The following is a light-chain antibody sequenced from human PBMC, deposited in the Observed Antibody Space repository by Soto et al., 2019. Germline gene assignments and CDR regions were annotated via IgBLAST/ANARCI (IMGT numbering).Light chain of an antibody. CDR2: DAS. V-gene: IGKV1-5*01. CDR3: QQYNNYSLT. Sequence: DIQMTQSPSTLSASVGDRVTITCRASQSISSWLAWYQQKPGKAPKLLIYDASSLESGVPSRFSGSGSGTEFTLTISSLQPDDFATYYCQQYNNYSLTFGQGTKLEIK. CDR1: QSISSW. J-gene: IGKJ2*01.